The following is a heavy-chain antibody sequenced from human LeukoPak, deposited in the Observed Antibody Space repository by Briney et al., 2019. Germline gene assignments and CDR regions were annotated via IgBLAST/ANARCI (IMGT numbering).Heavy chain of an antibody. CDR1: GFTFSSYA. J-gene: IGHJ6*02. CDR2: ISGSGGST. CDR3: AKDPRLTDYDFWRGPDDYYGMDV. Sequence: GGSLRLSCAASGFTFSSYAMSWVRQAPGKGLEWVSAISGSGGSTYYADSVKGRFTISRDNSKNTLYLQMNSLRAEDTAVYYCAKDPRLTDYDFWRGPDDYYGMDVWGQGTTVTVSS. V-gene: IGHV3-23*01. D-gene: IGHD3-3*01.